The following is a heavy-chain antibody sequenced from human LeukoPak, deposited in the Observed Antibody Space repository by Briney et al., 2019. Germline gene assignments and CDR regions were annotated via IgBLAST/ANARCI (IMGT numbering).Heavy chain of an antibody. J-gene: IGHJ4*02. CDR3: ARALMKGWRPDY. D-gene: IGHD6-19*01. Sequence: PSETLSLTCAVYGGSFSGYYWSWIRQPPGKGLEWIGEINHSGSTNYNPSLKSRVTISVDTSKNQFSLKLSSVTAADTAVYYCARALMKGWRPDYWGQGTLVTVS. V-gene: IGHV4-34*01. CDR1: GGSFSGYY. CDR2: INHSGST.